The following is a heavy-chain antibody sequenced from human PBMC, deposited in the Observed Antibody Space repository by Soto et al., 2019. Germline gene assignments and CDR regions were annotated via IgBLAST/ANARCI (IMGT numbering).Heavy chain of an antibody. CDR2: INPSGGST. D-gene: IGHD4-17*01. J-gene: IGHJ6*02. Sequence: QVQLVQSGAEVKKPGASVKVSCKASGYTFTSYYMHWVRQAPGQGLEWMGIINPSGGSTSYAQKFQGRVTMTRDTSTSTVYMELSSLRSEDTAVYYCARDPLGDYGDYYYYYGMDVWGQGTTVTVSS. V-gene: IGHV1-46*01. CDR1: GYTFTSYY. CDR3: ARDPLGDYGDYYYYYGMDV.